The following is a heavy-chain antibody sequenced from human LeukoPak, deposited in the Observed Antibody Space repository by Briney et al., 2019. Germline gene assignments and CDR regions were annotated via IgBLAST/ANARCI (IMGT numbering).Heavy chain of an antibody. CDR1: GFTFSSYA. CDR3: AKMITMIVVVPSCYYGMDV. CDR2: ISGSGGST. J-gene: IGHJ6*02. D-gene: IGHD3-22*01. Sequence: GGSLRLSCAASGFTFSSYAMSWVRQAPGKGLEWVSAISGSGGSTYYADSVKGRFTISRDNSKNTLYLQMNSLRAEDTAVYYCAKMITMIVVVPSCYYGMDVWGQGTTVTVSS. V-gene: IGHV3-23*01.